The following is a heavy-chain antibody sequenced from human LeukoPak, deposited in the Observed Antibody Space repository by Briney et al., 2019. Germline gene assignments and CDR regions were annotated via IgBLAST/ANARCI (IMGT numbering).Heavy chain of an antibody. Sequence: PGGSLRLSCAASGFTFSSYGMSWVRQAPGKGLEWVSAISGSGGSTYYADSVKGRFTISRDNAKNSLYLQMNSLRAEDTAVYYCARDYNWNYGNYYYYYYMDVWGKGTTVTVSS. D-gene: IGHD1-7*01. CDR3: ARDYNWNYGNYYYYYYMDV. V-gene: IGHV3-23*01. CDR1: GFTFSSYG. CDR2: ISGSGGST. J-gene: IGHJ6*03.